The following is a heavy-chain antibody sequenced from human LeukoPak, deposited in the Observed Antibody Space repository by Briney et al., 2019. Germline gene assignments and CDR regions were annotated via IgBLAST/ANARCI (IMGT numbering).Heavy chain of an antibody. Sequence: ASVKVSCKASGYTFTGYYMHWVRQAPGQGLEWMGWINPNSGGTNYAQKFQGRVTMTRDMSTSTVYMELSSLRSEDTAVYYCARGKEYYYDSSGYYDYWGQGTLVTVSS. CDR2: INPNSGGT. J-gene: IGHJ4*02. CDR3: ARGKEYYYDSSGYYDY. CDR1: GYTFTGYY. V-gene: IGHV1-2*02. D-gene: IGHD3-22*01.